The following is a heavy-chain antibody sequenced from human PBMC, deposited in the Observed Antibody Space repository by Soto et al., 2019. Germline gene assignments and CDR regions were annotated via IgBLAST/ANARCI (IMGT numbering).Heavy chain of an antibody. D-gene: IGHD3-10*01. CDR1: GGSTSSSRYS. CDR2: ISYSGST. V-gene: IGHV4-39*01. J-gene: IGHJ4*02. CDR3: AGRTPGVDY. Sequence: QLQLQATGPGLVKPSETLSLICTVSGGSTSSSRYSWGWIRQAPGKGLEWMGSISYSGSTYYNPSLESRVTIALAKSRNQVSLTLTSVTAADKATYFCAGRTPGVDYWGQGTLVTVSS.